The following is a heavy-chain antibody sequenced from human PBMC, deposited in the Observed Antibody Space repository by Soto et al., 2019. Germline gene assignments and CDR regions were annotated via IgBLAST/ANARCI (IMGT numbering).Heavy chain of an antibody. V-gene: IGHV1-18*01. CDR1: GYTFIDYG. Sequence: QVQLVQSGAEVKKPGASVKVSCKASGYTFIDYGFSWVRQAPGQGLKWMGWIGAYNGNTRNAQKFQGRLTMTRETSTSTAYMELRSLRSDDTAVYYCARDDRVYGDYGVKFDSWGQGTLVTVSS. D-gene: IGHD4-17*01. CDR3: ARDDRVYGDYGVKFDS. CDR2: IGAYNGNT. J-gene: IGHJ4*02.